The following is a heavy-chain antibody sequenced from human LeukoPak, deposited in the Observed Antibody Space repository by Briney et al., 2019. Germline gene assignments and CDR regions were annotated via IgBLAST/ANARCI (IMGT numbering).Heavy chain of an antibody. J-gene: IGHJ4*02. CDR3: ARGEGSWFYYFDY. CDR1: GYTFTSYD. V-gene: IGHV1-8*03. CDR2: MNPNSGNT. D-gene: IGHD6-13*01. Sequence: ASVKVSCKASGYTFTSYDINWARQATGQGLEWMGWMNPNSGNTGYAQKFQGRVTITRNTSISTAYMELSSLRSEDTAVYYCARGEGSWFYYFDYWGQGTLVTVSS.